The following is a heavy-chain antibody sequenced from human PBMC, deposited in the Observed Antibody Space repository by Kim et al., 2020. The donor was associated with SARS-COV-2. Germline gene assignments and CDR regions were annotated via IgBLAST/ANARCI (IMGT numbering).Heavy chain of an antibody. CDR3: AADNSGSYPPGYYYYYGMDV. Sequence: SVKVSCKASGFTFTSSAVQWVRQARGQRLEWIGWIVVGSGNTNYAQKFQERVTITRDMSTSTAYMELSSLRSEDTAVYYCAADNSGSYPPGYYYYYGMDVWGQGTTVTVSS. V-gene: IGHV1-58*01. J-gene: IGHJ6*02. D-gene: IGHD1-26*01. CDR1: GFTFTSSA. CDR2: IVVGSGNT.